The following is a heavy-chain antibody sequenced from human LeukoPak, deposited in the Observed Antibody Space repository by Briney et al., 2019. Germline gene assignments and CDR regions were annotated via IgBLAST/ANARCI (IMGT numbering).Heavy chain of an antibody. CDR2: ISYDGSNK. Sequence: GGSLRLSCAASGFTFSSYAMHWVRQAPGKGLEWVAGISYDGSNKYYADSVKGRFTISRDNSKNTLYLQMNSLRAEDTAVYYCAKDREGIAAAGTEFDYWGQGTLVTVSS. CDR3: AKDREGIAAAGTEFDY. D-gene: IGHD6-13*01. V-gene: IGHV3-30-3*01. J-gene: IGHJ4*02. CDR1: GFTFSSYA.